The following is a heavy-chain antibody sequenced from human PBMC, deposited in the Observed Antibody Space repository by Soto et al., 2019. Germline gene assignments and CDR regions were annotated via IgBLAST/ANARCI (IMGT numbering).Heavy chain of an antibody. V-gene: IGHV1-69*13. J-gene: IGHJ4*02. D-gene: IGHD3-9*01. CDR1: GGTFSSYA. CDR3: AKSDILTGYYIDHYFDY. CDR2: IIPIFGTA. Sequence: GASVKVSCKASGGTFSSYAISWVRQAPGQGLEWMGGIIPIFGTANYAQKFQGRVTITADESTSTAYMELSSLRSEDTAVYYCAKSDILTGYYIDHYFDYWGQGTLVTVSS.